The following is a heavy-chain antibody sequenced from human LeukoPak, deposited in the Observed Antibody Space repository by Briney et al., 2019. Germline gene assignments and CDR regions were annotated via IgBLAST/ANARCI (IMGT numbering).Heavy chain of an antibody. CDR1: GFTFNRCW. CDR3: TSWGDTTAEYFQR. V-gene: IGHV3-7*01. Sequence: GGSLRLSCVVSGFTFNRCWMNWVRQAPGKGLEWVAHINPDGRDTYYVDSVKGRFTISRDNAQNSMYLQMNSLRVEDTAVYYCTSWGDTTAEYFQRWGQGTLVTVPS. J-gene: IGHJ1*01. CDR2: INPDGRDT. D-gene: IGHD2-21*02.